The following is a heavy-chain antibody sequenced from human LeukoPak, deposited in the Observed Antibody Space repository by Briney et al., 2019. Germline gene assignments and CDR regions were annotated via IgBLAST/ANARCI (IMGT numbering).Heavy chain of an antibody. Sequence: KASETLSLTCTVSGGSISSYYWSWIRQPPGKGLEWIGEINHSGSTNYNPSLKSRVTISVDTSKNQFSLKLSSVTAADTAVYYCARGSPYGGKIDYWGQGTLVTVSS. CDR3: ARGSPYGGKIDY. D-gene: IGHD4-17*01. V-gene: IGHV4-34*01. CDR1: GGSISSYY. J-gene: IGHJ4*02. CDR2: INHSGST.